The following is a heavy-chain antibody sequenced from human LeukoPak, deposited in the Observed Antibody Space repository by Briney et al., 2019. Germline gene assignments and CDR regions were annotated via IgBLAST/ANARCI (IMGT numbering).Heavy chain of an antibody. Sequence: GGSLRLSCAASGFTFSSYSMNWVRQAPGKGLEWVSYISSSSSTIYYADSVKGRFTISRDNAKNSLYLQMNSLRAEDTAVYYCARKNGAFDIWGQGTMVTVSS. CDR2: ISSSSSTI. CDR1: GFTFSSYS. V-gene: IGHV3-48*01. CDR3: ARKNGAFDI. J-gene: IGHJ3*02.